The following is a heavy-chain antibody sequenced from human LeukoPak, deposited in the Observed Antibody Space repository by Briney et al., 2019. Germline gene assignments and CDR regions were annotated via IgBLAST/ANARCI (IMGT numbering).Heavy chain of an antibody. D-gene: IGHD2-15*01. Sequence: GGSLRLSCAASGFTFSTYWMNWVRQAPGKGLEWVANIKFDGSEKYYVDSVKGRFTISRDNTKNSPYLQMNSLRAEDTAMYYCTRGGGNFDYWGQGTLVTVSS. CDR2: IKFDGSEK. J-gene: IGHJ4*02. CDR3: TRGGGNFDY. V-gene: IGHV3-7*01. CDR1: GFTFSTYW.